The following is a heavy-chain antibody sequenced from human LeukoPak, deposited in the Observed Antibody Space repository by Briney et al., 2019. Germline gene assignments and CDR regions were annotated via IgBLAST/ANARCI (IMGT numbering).Heavy chain of an antibody. CDR2: INPNSGGT. J-gene: IGHJ4*02. V-gene: IGHV1-2*06. Sequence: VASVKVSSKASGYTFTGYYMHWVRQAPGQGLEWMGRINPNSGGTSYAQKFQGRVTTTRDTSISTAYMELSRLTSDDTAVYYCAREENCSGGSCYYYWGQGTLVTVSS. CDR1: GYTFTGYY. D-gene: IGHD2-15*01. CDR3: AREENCSGGSCYYY.